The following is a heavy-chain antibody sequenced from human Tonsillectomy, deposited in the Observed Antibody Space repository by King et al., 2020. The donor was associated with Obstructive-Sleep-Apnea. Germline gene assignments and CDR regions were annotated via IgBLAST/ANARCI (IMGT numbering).Heavy chain of an antibody. CDR3: ATVAVAGGLYL. J-gene: IGHJ4*02. Sequence: QLVQSGAEVKKSGASVRISCKASGYTFSSYYIHWVRQAPGPGLEWMGILGPVRGSTSHAQKFQGRVTLTSDTSTSTAYMDFSSLRSEDTAVSYCATVAVAGGLYLWGQGNLDTVSS. D-gene: IGHD6-19*01. V-gene: IGHV1-46*01. CDR1: GYTFSSYY. CDR2: LGPVRGST.